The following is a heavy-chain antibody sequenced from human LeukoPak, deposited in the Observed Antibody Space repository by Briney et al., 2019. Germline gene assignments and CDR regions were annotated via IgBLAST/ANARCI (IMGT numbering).Heavy chain of an antibody. D-gene: IGHD3-3*01. CDR3: ARVNYDFWSGYYVY. CDR2: ISAYNGYT. Sequence: ASVKVSCKASGYTFTSYGISWVRQAPGQGLEWMGWISAYNGYTNYPQKLQGRVTTTTDTSTSTAYMELRSLRSDDTAVYYCARVNYDFWSGYYVYWGQGTLVTVSS. V-gene: IGHV1-18*01. CDR1: GYTFTSYG. J-gene: IGHJ4*02.